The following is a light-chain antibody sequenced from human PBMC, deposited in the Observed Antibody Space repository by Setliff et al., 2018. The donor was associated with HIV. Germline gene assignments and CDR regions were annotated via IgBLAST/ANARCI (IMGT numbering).Light chain of an antibody. CDR1: SSDVGYYNR. V-gene: IGLV2-18*02. CDR3: ASRTAGSTPYV. CDR2: EVS. J-gene: IGLJ1*01. Sequence: QSALTQPPSVSGSPGQSVTISCTGTSSDVGYYNRVSWYQQPPGTVPRLMIYEVSSRPSGFPDRFSGSKSGNTASLTISGLQAEDEADYYCASRTAGSTPYVFGTGTKVTVL.